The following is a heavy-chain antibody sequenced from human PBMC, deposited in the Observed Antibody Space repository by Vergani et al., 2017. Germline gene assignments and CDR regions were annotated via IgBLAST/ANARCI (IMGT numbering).Heavy chain of an antibody. CDR2: INHSGST. Sequence: QVQLQQWGAGLLKPSETLSLTCAVYGGSFSGYYWSWIRQPPGKGLEWIGEINHSGSTNYNPSLKSRVTISVDTSKNQFSLKLSSVTAADTAAYYCARRRCSSTSCPFDYWGQGTLVTVSS. D-gene: IGHD2-2*01. CDR3: ARRRCSSTSCPFDY. J-gene: IGHJ4*02. CDR1: GGSFSGYY. V-gene: IGHV4-34*01.